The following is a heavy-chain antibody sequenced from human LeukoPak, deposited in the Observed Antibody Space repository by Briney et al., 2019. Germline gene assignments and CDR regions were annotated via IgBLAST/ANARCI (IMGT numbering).Heavy chain of an antibody. CDR2: IYSGGST. D-gene: IGHD6-13*01. CDR3: AKTFSSWHEYYYYYMDV. CDR1: GFTVSSNY. Sequence: PGGSLRLSCAASGFTVSSNYMSWVRQAPGKGLEWVSIIYSGGSTFYADSVKGRFTISRDNSKNTLYLQMNSLRAEDTAVYYCAKTFSSWHEYYYYYMDVWGKGTTVTVSS. J-gene: IGHJ6*03. V-gene: IGHV3-53*01.